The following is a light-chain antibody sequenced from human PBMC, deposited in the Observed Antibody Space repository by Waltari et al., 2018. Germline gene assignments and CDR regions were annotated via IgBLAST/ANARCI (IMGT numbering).Light chain of an antibody. J-gene: IGLJ2*01. Sequence: QSALTQPAHVSGSAAQPSTISANGTRSHVGGSKYVHWYQQYPGNAPKVIISDALNRPSGVSNRFSGSNSGNSASLTISGLQAEDEADYYCGSFISSTTGIFGGGTRLTVL. CDR2: DAL. CDR3: GSFISSTTGI. V-gene: IGLV2-14*03. CDR1: RSHVGGSKY.